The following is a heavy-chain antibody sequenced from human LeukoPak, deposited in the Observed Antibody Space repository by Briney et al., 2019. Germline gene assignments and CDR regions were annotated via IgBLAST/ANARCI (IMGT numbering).Heavy chain of an antibody. J-gene: IGHJ6*03. CDR2: IYYSGST. Sequence: PSETLSLTCTVSGGSISSSSYYWGWIRQPPGKGLEWIGSIYYSGSTYYNPSLKSRVTISVDTSKNQFSLKLSSVTAADTAVYYCARVVSGLWFGEFYYYYMDVWGKGTTVTVSS. V-gene: IGHV4-39*07. CDR3: ARVVSGLWFGEFYYYYMDV. CDR1: GGSISSSSYY. D-gene: IGHD3-10*01.